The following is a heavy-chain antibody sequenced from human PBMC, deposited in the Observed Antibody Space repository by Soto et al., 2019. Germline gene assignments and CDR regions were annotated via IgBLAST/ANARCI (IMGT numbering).Heavy chain of an antibody. CDR3: VREGRGSFDF. J-gene: IGHJ3*01. CDR2: IGGRGNSA. Sequence: GGSLRLSCAASGFIFTNYAMNWVRQAPGKGLEWGSVIGGRGNSAYYADSVQGRFTISRDNSKNTLSLQMSSLTADDTAIYYCVREGRGSFDFWGRGTMVTV. D-gene: IGHD5-12*01. CDR1: GFIFTNYA. V-gene: IGHV3-23*01.